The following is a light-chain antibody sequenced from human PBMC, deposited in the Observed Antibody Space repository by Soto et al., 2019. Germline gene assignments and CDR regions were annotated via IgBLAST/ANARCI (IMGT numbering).Light chain of an antibody. CDR2: GAS. J-gene: IGKJ4*01. CDR3: QQYGSSPLT. Sequence: EIVMAKSPATLSVSPGERATLSCRASQSVGSNLAWYQQKPGQAPRLLIYGASTRVTGIPARFSGSGSGTDFTLTISRLEPEDFAVYYCQQYGSSPLTFGGGTKVDIK. V-gene: IGKV3-20*01. CDR1: QSVGSN.